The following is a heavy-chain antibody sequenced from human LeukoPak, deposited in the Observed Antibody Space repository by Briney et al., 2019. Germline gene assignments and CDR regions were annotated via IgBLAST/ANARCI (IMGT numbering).Heavy chain of an antibody. CDR1: GFTFSSYA. CDR2: ISYDGSNK. Sequence: PGGSLRISCAASGFTFSSYAMHWVRQAPGKGLEWVAVISYDGSNKYYADSVKGRFTISRDNSKNTLYLQMNSLRAEDTAVYYCAGFGSYYGYWGQGTLVTVSS. D-gene: IGHD1-26*01. V-gene: IGHV3-30*04. CDR3: AGFGSYYGY. J-gene: IGHJ4*02.